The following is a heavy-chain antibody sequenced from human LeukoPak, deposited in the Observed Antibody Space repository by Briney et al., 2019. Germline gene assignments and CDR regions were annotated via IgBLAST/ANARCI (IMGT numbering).Heavy chain of an antibody. CDR2: IWYDASNK. D-gene: IGHD1-7*01. Sequence: PGRSLTLSCAASGFTFSSFGMHWVRQAPGKGLEWVAVIWYDASNKYYADSVKGRFTISRDNSKNTLYLHMNSLRDDDTAVYYCVRGVGVSRFNYLDPWGRGTLVIVSS. CDR3: VRGVGVSRFNYLDP. CDR1: GFTFSSFG. V-gene: IGHV3-33*01. J-gene: IGHJ5*02.